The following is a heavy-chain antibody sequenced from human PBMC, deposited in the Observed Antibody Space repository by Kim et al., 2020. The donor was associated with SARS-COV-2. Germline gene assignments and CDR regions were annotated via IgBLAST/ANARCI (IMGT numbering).Heavy chain of an antibody. V-gene: IGHV3-11*06. Sequence: GGSLRLSCAASGFTFSDYYMSWIRQAPGKGLEWVSYISSSSSYTNYADSVKGRFTISRDNAKNSLYLQMNSLRAEDTAVYYCARVVFIYNPSITMVRGVIQYYFDYWGQGTLVTVSS. CDR1: GFTFSDYY. J-gene: IGHJ4*02. CDR2: ISSSSSYT. D-gene: IGHD3-10*01. CDR3: ARVVFIYNPSITMVRGVIQYYFDY.